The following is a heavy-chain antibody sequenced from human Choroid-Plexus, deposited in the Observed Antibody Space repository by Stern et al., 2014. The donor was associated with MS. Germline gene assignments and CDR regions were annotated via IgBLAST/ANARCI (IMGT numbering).Heavy chain of an antibody. CDR3: ARLRLLTYGLDS. D-gene: IGHD3-16*01. V-gene: IGHV5-51*01. CDR2: IYPSDSDT. Sequence: VQLVESGAEVKKPGESLKISCKGSGYRFTTYWVAWVRQMPGKGLQWMGIIYPSDSDTRYSPSFQGQVSISVEKSISTAYLQWSSLKASDTAMYYCARLRLLTYGLDSWGQGTLVTVSS. J-gene: IGHJ4*02. CDR1: GYRFTTYW.